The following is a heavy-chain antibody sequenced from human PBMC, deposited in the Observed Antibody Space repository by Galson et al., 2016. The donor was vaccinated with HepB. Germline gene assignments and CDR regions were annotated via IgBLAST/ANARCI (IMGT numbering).Heavy chain of an antibody. J-gene: IGHJ4*02. D-gene: IGHD3-3*01. V-gene: IGHV3-74*01. CDR1: GFTFSNNW. CDR3: ARAGFWSGHYNY. CDR2: INSDGNST. Sequence: SLRLSCAASGFTFSNNWMHWVRQAPGMGLEWVSRINSDGNSTNYADSVKGRFTISRDNAKNTLYLQMNSLRAEDTAVYYCARAGFWSGHYNYWGQGTLVTVSS.